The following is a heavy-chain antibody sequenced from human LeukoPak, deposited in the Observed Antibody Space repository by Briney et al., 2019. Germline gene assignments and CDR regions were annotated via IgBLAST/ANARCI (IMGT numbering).Heavy chain of an antibody. CDR3: ARFSSTGLLWFGELRGRYFDY. CDR2: INHSGST. V-gene: IGHV4-34*01. CDR1: GGSFSGYY. J-gene: IGHJ4*02. D-gene: IGHD3-10*01. Sequence: PAETLSLTCAVYGGSFSGYYWSWIRQPPGKVLEWIGEINHSGSTNYNPSLKSRVTISVDTSKNQFSLKLSSVTAADTAVYYCARFSSTGLLWFGELRGRYFDYWGQGTLVTVSS.